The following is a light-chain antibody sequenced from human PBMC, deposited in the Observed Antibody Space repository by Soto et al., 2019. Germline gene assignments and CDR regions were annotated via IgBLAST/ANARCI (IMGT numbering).Light chain of an antibody. CDR2: GAS. V-gene: IGKV3-15*01. Sequence: EIVMTQSPATLSLSPGQRATLSCRASQSVSSNLAWYQQILGQAPRLLISGASTRATGIPARFTGSGSGTEFTLTISSLQSEDCAIYYCQQYHTWPITVGGGTKVDIK. CDR1: QSVSSN. J-gene: IGKJ4*01. CDR3: QQYHTWPIT.